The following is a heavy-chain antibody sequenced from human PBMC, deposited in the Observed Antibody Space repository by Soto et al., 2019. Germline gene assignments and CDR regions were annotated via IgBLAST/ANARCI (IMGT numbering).Heavy chain of an antibody. CDR2: ISGRGDNT. V-gene: IGHV3-23*01. CDR1: GFTFFSYG. Sequence: EVQLLESGGGVVQPGGSLRLSCAASGFTFFSYGISWVRQAPGKGLEWVSAISGRGDNTYYADSVKGRFTISRDNSKNTLYLQMNRLRAEDTAVYYCAKAFEFVVVLGAVDYWGQGTLVTVSS. D-gene: IGHD2-15*01. J-gene: IGHJ4*02. CDR3: AKAFEFVVVLGAVDY.